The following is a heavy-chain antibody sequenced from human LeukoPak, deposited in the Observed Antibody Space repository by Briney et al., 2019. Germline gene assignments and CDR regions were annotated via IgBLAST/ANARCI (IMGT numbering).Heavy chain of an antibody. V-gene: IGHV3-48*01. CDR2: ISSSSSSI. CDR3: AKLARRDHFDY. Sequence: GGSLRLSCAASGFTFSSYNMNWVRQAPGKGLEWVSYISSSSSSIYYADSVKGRFTISRDNSKNTLYLQMNSLRAEDTAVYYCAKLARRDHFDYWGQGTLVTVSS. CDR1: GFTFSSYN. J-gene: IGHJ4*02.